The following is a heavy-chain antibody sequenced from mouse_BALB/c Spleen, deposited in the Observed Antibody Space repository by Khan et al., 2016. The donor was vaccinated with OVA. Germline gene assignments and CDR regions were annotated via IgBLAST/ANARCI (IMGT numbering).Heavy chain of an antibody. J-gene: IGHJ2*01. D-gene: IGHD1-1*01. Sequence: EVELVESGGGLVRPGGSLKLSCAASGFSFSSYSMSWVRQTPEKRLEWVATISSGGSYTYYPDSVKGRFTISRDNAKNTQHLQVNSLRSEDTAMYYCTGHRGCYGSSPYFDYWGQGTTLTVSS. CDR3: TGHRGCYGSSPYFDY. CDR1: GFSFSSYS. CDR2: ISSGGSYT. V-gene: IGHV5-6-4*01.